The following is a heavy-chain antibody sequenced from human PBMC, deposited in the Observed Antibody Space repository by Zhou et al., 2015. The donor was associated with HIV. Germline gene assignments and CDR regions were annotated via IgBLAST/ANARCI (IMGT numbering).Heavy chain of an antibody. CDR3: AGGYCSSTSCHIYYFDY. Sequence: QVQLVQSGAEVKKPGASVKVSCKASGYIFTSYDINWVRQATGQGLEWMGWMNPNSGNTGYAQKFQGRVTMTRNTSISTAYMELSSLRSEDTAVYYCAGGYCSSTSCHIYYFDYWAREPWSPSPQ. V-gene: IGHV1-8*01. J-gene: IGHJ4*02. CDR1: GYIFTSYD. CDR2: MNPNSGNT. D-gene: IGHD2-2*01.